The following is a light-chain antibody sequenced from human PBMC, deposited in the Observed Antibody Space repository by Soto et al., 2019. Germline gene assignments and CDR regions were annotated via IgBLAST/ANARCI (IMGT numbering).Light chain of an antibody. Sequence: EIVLTQSPGTLSLSPGERATLSCRASQSVSSSYLAWYQQKPGQAPRLLIYGASSRATGIPDRFSGSGSGTDFTLTISRLEPEDFAVYYCQQYGPSRTFGQGTKLEIK. CDR1: QSVSSSY. CDR2: GAS. V-gene: IGKV3-20*01. CDR3: QQYGPSRT. J-gene: IGKJ2*01.